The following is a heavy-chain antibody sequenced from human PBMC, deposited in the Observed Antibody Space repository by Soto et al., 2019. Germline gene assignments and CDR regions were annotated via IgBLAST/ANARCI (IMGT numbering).Heavy chain of an antibody. CDR1: GYTFTNYG. D-gene: IGHD6-13*01. CDR2: IITYSGNT. V-gene: IGHV1-18*01. CDR3: ARIPGYSTTWYYAFDI. Sequence: QVQLVQSGPEVKKPGASVKVSCKAAGYTFTNYGITWVRQAPGQGLEGMGWIITYSGNTNYAQKLQGRVSLTADTSTSTAYMELRSLRSDATAVYYCARIPGYSTTWYYAFDIWGQGTLVTVSS. J-gene: IGHJ3*02.